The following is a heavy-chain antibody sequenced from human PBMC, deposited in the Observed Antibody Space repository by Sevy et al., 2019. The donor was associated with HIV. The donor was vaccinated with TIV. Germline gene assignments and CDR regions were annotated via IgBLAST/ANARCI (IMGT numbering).Heavy chain of an antibody. CDR3: ARDSVDCSSTSCSDGMDV. D-gene: IGHD2-2*01. Sequence: GGSLRLSCAASGFTLSSYWMSWVRQAPGKGLEWVANIKQDGSEKYYVNSVKGRFTISRDNAKNSLYLQMNSLRAEDTAVYYCARDSVDCSSTSCSDGMDVWGQGTTVTVSS. CDR1: GFTLSSYW. V-gene: IGHV3-7*03. J-gene: IGHJ6*02. CDR2: IKQDGSEK.